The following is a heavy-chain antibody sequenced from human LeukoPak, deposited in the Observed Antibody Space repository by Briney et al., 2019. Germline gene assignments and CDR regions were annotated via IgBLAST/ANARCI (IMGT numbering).Heavy chain of an antibody. D-gene: IGHD4-11*01. J-gene: IGHJ6*03. CDR3: AAGSMTTVTTKAATDYYYYMDV. CDR2: INHSGST. V-gene: IGHV4-34*01. Sequence: PSETLSLTCAVYGGSFSGYYWSWIRQPPGEGLEWIGEINHSGSTNYNPSLKSRVTISVDTSKNQFSLKLSSVTAADTAVYYCAAGSMTTVTTKAATDYYYYMDVWGKGTTVTVSS. CDR1: GGSFSGYY.